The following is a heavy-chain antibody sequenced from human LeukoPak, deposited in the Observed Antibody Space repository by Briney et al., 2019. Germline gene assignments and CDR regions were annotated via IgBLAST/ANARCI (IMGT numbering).Heavy chain of an antibody. D-gene: IGHD1-26*01. V-gene: IGHV1-69*04. J-gene: IGHJ3*02. CDR2: IIPILGIA. CDR3: AGRFQTTSGSSLSAFDI. Sequence: SVKVSCKASGGTFSSYAISWVRQAPGQGLEWMGRIIPILGIANYAQKFQGRVTITTDESTSTAYMELSSLRSEDTAVYYCAGRFQTTSGSSLSAFDIWGQGTMVTVSS. CDR1: GGTFSSYA.